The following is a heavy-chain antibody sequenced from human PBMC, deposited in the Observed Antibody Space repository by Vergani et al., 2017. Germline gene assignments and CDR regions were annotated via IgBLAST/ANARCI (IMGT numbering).Heavy chain of an antibody. CDR3: AASAQGEMATRDAVGAFDI. CDR2: ISPIFGTA. CDR1: GGTFSSYA. D-gene: IGHD5-24*01. Sequence: QVQLVQSGAEVKQPGSSVKVSCKASGGTFSSYAISWVRQAPGQGLEWVGGISPIFGTANYAQKFQGRVTMTADESTSTAYMELSSLRSEDTAVYDGAASAQGEMATRDAVGAFDIWGQGTMVTVSS. J-gene: IGHJ3*02. V-gene: IGHV1-69*01.